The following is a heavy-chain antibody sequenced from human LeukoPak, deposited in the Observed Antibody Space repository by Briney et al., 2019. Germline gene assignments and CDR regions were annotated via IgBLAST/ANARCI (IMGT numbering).Heavy chain of an antibody. CDR2: ISETSRKT. J-gene: IGHJ1*01. CDR3: VQEARRDGYKLAPVAEH. D-gene: IGHD5-24*01. Sequence: GGSLRLSCAASGFTFNIYAMSWVRQAPGKGLEWVSAISETSRKTYYADSVKGRFTISRDNSKNTLYLQMNGLGDEDTAVYYCVQEARRDGYKLAPVAEHWGQGTLVTVSS. V-gene: IGHV3-23*01. CDR1: GFTFNIYA.